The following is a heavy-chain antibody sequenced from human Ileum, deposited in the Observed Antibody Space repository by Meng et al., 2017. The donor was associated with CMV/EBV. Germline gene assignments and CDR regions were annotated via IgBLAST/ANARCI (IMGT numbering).Heavy chain of an antibody. Sequence: GESLKISCAASGFTFSSNGMYWVRQAPGKGLEWVAVIWYDGSQRYYADSVRGRFTISRDNTNNMLFLHMSSLRAEDTAVYYCAKDGKWDLIGGPFDNWGQGTPVTVSS. CDR3: AKDGKWDLIGGPFDN. CDR2: IWYDGSQR. V-gene: IGHV3-33*06. CDR1: GFTFSSNG. J-gene: IGHJ4*02. D-gene: IGHD1-26*01.